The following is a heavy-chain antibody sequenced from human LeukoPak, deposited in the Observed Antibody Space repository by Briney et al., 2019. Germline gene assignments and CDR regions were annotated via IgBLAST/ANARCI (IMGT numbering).Heavy chain of an antibody. CDR1: GFTFSSYG. D-gene: IGHD6-19*01. V-gene: IGHV3-23*03. CDR2: IYSGGST. Sequence: GGSLRLSCAASGFTFSSYGMSWVRQAPGKGLEWVSLIYSGGSTYYADSVKGRFTISRDNSKNTLYLQMNSLRAEDTAVYYCAKGRIAVAVIDAFDIWGQGTMVTVSS. J-gene: IGHJ3*02. CDR3: AKGRIAVAVIDAFDI.